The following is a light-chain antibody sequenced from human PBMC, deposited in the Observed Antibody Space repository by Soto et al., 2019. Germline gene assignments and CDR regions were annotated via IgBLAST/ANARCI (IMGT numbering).Light chain of an antibody. J-gene: IGKJ2*01. V-gene: IGKV3-20*01. Sequence: EIVLTQSPGTLSLSPGERATLSCRASQSVSSSYLAWYQQKPGQAPRLLIYGASSRATGIPDRFSGSGSGKDFTLTISGLEPEDFAVYSCQQYGSSPQTFGQGTKLEIK. CDR2: GAS. CDR1: QSVSSSY. CDR3: QQYGSSPQT.